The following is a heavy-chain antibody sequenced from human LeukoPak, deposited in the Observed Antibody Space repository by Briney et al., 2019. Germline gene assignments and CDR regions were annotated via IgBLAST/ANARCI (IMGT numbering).Heavy chain of an antibody. CDR2: IIPIFGTA. CDR3: ARSARITMVRGVIITLNY. D-gene: IGHD3-10*01. CDR1: GGTFSSYA. Sequence: SVKVSCKASGGTFSSYAISWVRQAPGQGLEWMGGIIPIFGTANYAQKFQGRVTISADESTSTAYMELSRLRSDDTAVYYCARSARITMVRGVIITLNYWGQGTLVTVSS. V-gene: IGHV1-69*13. J-gene: IGHJ4*02.